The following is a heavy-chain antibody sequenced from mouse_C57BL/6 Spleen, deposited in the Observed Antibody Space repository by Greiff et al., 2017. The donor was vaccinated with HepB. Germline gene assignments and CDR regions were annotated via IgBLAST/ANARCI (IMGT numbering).Heavy chain of an antibody. CDR2: IWTGGGT. V-gene: IGHV2-9-1*01. CDR3: ARKGTTVVPYAMDY. Sequence: VHLVESGPGLVAPSQSLSITCTVSGFSLTSYAISWVRQPPGKGLEWLGVIWTGGGTNYNSALKSRLSISKDNSKSQVFLKMNSLQTDDTARYYCARKGTTVVPYAMDYWGQGTSVTVSS. D-gene: IGHD1-1*01. J-gene: IGHJ4*01. CDR1: GFSLTSYA.